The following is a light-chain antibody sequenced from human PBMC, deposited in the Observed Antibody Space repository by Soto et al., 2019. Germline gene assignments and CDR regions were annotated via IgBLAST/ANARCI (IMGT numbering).Light chain of an antibody. J-gene: IGLJ1*01. CDR3: QAWDSTYV. Sequence: SYELTQPPSVSASPGQTASITCSGDKLGDKYACWYQQKPGQSPVLVIYQDSKRPSGIPERFSGSNSGNTATLTISGTQAMDEADYYCQAWDSTYVFGTGTKVTVL. CDR1: KLGDKY. CDR2: QDS. V-gene: IGLV3-1*01.